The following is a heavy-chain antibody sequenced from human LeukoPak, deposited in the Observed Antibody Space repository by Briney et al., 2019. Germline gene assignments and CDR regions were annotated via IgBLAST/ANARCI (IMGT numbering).Heavy chain of an antibody. CDR2: ISAYNGNT. Sequence: ASVKVSCKASGYTFTSYGISWVRQAPGQGLEWMGWISAYNGNTNYAQKLQGRVTMTTDTSTSTAYMELRSLRSDDTAVYYCARAMYGSGSYHPFDYWGQGTLVTVSS. CDR1: GYTFTSYG. V-gene: IGHV1-18*01. D-gene: IGHD3-10*01. CDR3: ARAMYGSGSYHPFDY. J-gene: IGHJ4*02.